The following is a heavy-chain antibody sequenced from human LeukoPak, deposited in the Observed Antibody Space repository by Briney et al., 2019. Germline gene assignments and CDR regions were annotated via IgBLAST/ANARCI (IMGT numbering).Heavy chain of an antibody. V-gene: IGHV3-21*01. CDR2: ISSSSSYI. D-gene: IGHD6-13*01. J-gene: IGHJ4*02. CDR1: GFTFSSYS. CDR3: ATQPDGYSSSFTRKFDY. Sequence: GGSLRLSCAASGFTFSSYSMNWVRQAPGKGLEWVSSISSSSSYIYYADSVKGRFTISRDNAKNSLYLQTNSLRAEDTAVYYCATQPDGYSSSFTRKFDYWGQGTLVTVSS.